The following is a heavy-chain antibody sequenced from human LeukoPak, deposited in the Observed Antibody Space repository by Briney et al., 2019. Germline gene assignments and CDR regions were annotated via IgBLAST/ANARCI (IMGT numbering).Heavy chain of an antibody. D-gene: IGHD5-18*01. V-gene: IGHV3-21*01. J-gene: IGHJ4*02. CDR1: GFTFSSYS. CDR3: ARSPRVDTVPDY. CDR2: ISSSSSYI. Sequence: GGSLRLSCAASGFTFSSYSMNWVRQAPGKGLEWVSSISSSSSYIYYADSVKGRFTISRDNAKNSLYLQMNSLRAEDTAVYYCARSPRVDTVPDYWGQGTLVTVSS.